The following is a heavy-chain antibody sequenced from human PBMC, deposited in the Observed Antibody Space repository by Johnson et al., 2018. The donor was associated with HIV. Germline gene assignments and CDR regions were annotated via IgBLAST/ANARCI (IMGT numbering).Heavy chain of an antibody. D-gene: IGHD3-10*01. V-gene: IGHV3-66*01. CDR1: GFTVSSNY. CDR3: ARGGLLWFGHPAD. Sequence: VQLVESGGGLVQPGGSLRLSCAVSGFTVSSNYITWVRQAPGKGLEWISVIYSGGDTYYADSVKGRFTISRDNSKNTLYLQMDSLRAEDTAVYYCARGGLLWFGHPADWGQGTMVTVSS. CDR2: IYSGGDT. J-gene: IGHJ3*01.